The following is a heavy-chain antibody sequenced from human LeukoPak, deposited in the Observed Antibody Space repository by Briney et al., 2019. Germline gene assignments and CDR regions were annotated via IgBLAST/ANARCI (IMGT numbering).Heavy chain of an antibody. J-gene: IGHJ4*02. CDR3: ATVASIRRFYFDF. D-gene: IGHD3-3*01. V-gene: IGHV1-2*02. CDR1: GYTFTGYY. Sequence: ASVKVSCRASGYTFTGYYIHWVRQAPGQGLEWMGWINPDSGDTEYSQRFQGRITLTSDTSVTTAYMELSSLRSDDTAIFYCATVASIRRFYFDFWGQGTLVTVSS. CDR2: INPDSGDT.